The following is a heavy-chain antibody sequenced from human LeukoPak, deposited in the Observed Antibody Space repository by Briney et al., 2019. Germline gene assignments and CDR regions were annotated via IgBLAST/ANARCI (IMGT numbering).Heavy chain of an antibody. CDR3: ARDQLVRGAFDY. CDR1: GFTFSSYA. D-gene: IGHD6-13*01. J-gene: IGHJ4*02. CDR2: ISYDGSNK. V-gene: IGHV3-30-3*01. Sequence: GGSLRLSCAASGFTFSSYAMHWVRQAPGKGLEWVAVISYDGSNKYYADSVKGRFTISRDNSKNTLYLQMNSLRAGDTAVYYCARDQLVRGAFDYWGQGTLVTVSS.